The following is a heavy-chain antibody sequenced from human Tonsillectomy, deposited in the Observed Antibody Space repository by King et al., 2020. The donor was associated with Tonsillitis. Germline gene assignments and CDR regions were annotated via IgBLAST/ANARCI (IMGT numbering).Heavy chain of an antibody. CDR3: ERAIDRSGWAHYYGMDV. Sequence: QLQESGPGLVKPSETLSLTCTVSGDSVSSSSYYWTWIRQPPEKGLEWIGSVYYSGSIYYNPSLTSRVTISVDMSKNQMYLKMSSVTAADTAVYYCERAIDRSGWAHYYGMDVWGQGTTVTVS. CDR1: GDSVSSSSYY. V-gene: IGHV4-39*07. CDR2: VYYSGSI. J-gene: IGHJ6*02. D-gene: IGHD6-19*01.